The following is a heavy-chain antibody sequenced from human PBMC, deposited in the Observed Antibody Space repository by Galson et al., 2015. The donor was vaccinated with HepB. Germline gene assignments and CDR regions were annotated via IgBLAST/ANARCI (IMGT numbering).Heavy chain of an antibody. Sequence: QSGAEVKKPGESLKISCKGSGYSFTSYWIGWVRQMPGKGLEWMGIIYPGDSDTRYSPSFQGQVTISADKSISTAYLQWSSLKASDTAMYYCARLGGTYGSGSYAPDYWGQGTLVTVSS. CDR1: GYSFTSYW. J-gene: IGHJ4*02. CDR2: IYPGDSDT. CDR3: ARLGGTYGSGSYAPDY. D-gene: IGHD3-10*01. V-gene: IGHV5-51*01.